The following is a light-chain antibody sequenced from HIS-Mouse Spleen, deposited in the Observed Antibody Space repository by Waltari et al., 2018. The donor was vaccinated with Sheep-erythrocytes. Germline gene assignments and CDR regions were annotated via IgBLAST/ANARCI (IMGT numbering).Light chain of an antibody. CDR3: CSYAGSYNHV. V-gene: IGLV2-11*01. J-gene: IGLJ1*01. Sequence: SALTQPRSVSGSPGQSVTISCTGTSSDVGGYNYVSWYQQHPGKAPKLMICDVSKRPSGVPDRFSGSKSGNTASLTISGLQAEDEADYYCCSYAGSYNHVFATGTKVTVL. CDR1: SSDVGGYNY. CDR2: DVS.